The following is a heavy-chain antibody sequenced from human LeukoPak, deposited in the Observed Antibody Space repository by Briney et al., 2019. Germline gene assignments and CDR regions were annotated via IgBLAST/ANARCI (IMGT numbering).Heavy chain of an antibody. CDR3: SRAGRYDSSGMGIFDY. V-gene: IGHV4-4*07. CDR1: GGSISSYY. CDR2: IYTSWNT. J-gene: IGHJ4*02. D-gene: IGHD3-22*01. Sequence: PSETLSLTCTVSGGSISSYYWSWIRQPAGKGLEWIVRIYTSWNTNYNPSLKSRVTISVDKSKNQFSLKLSSVTAADTVVYYCSRAGRYDSSGMGIFDYWGQGTLVTVSS.